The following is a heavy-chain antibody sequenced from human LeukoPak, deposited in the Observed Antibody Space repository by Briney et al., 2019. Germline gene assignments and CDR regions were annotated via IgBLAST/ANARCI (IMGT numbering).Heavy chain of an antibody. Sequence: PGRSLRLSCAASGFTFDDYAMHWVRQAPGKGLEWVSGISWNSGSIGYADSVKGRFTISRDNAKNSLYLQMNSLRAEDTALYYCAKAPEPIPVLLWFGELPPYYFDYWGQGTLVTVSS. CDR1: GFTFDDYA. CDR2: ISWNSGSI. CDR3: AKAPEPIPVLLWFGELPPYYFDY. D-gene: IGHD3-10*01. J-gene: IGHJ4*02. V-gene: IGHV3-9*01.